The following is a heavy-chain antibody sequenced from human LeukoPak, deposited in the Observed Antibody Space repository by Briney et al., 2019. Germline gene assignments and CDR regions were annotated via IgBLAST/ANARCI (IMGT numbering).Heavy chain of an antibody. CDR1: GFTFSAYG. D-gene: IGHD6-19*01. J-gene: IGHJ6*02. CDR3: AKDKASSGWYGMDV. CDR2: ISYDGSNK. Sequence: PGGSLRLSCTASGFTFSAYGMHWVRQAPGKGLEWVAFISYDGSNKDYADSVKGQFTISRDNSKNTLYLQMNSLRADDTAIYYCAKDKASSGWYGMDVWGQGTTVTVSS. V-gene: IGHV3-30*19.